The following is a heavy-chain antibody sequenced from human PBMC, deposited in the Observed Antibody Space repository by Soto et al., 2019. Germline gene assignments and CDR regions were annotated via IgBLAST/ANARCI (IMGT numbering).Heavy chain of an antibody. CDR2: IIGSGANT. J-gene: IGHJ4*02. D-gene: IGHD1-26*01. Sequence: ETLSLTCTVSGGSISSYYWSWVRQAPGKGPEWVSTIIGSGANTYYADSVKGRITISRVNSENTLYLQMNSLRAEDTATFYCAKAGGIFSGSYFLFENWGLGTLVTVSS. CDR1: GGSISSYY. V-gene: IGHV3-23*01. CDR3: AKAGGIFSGSYFLFEN.